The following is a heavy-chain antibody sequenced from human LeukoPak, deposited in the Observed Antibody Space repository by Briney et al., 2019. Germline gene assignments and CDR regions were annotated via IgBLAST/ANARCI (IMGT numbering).Heavy chain of an antibody. CDR2: IYYSGST. D-gene: IGHD2-2*01. CDR3: ARVPAGSIGWFDP. Sequence: SETLSLTCTVSGGSIRSTSYYWGWIRQPPGKGLEWIGSIYYSGSTYYNPSLKSRVTISVDTSKNQFSLKLSSVTAADTAVYYCARVPAGSIGWFDPWGQGTLVTVSS. CDR1: GGSIRSTSYY. V-gene: IGHV4-39*07. J-gene: IGHJ5*02.